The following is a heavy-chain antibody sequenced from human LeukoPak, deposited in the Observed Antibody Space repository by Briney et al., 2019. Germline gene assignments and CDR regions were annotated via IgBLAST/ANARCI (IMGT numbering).Heavy chain of an antibody. CDR3: ARDRAVPGTSCWFDP. D-gene: IGHD6-19*01. J-gene: IGHJ5*02. Sequence: SETLSLTCAVSGGSIRSSNWWSWVRQPPGKGLEWIGEISQSGTTNYNPSLKSRVTISVDTSKNQFSLKLSSVTAADTAMYYCARDRAVPGTSCWFDPWGQGTLVTVSS. CDR2: ISQSGTT. CDR1: GGSIRSSNW. V-gene: IGHV4-4*02.